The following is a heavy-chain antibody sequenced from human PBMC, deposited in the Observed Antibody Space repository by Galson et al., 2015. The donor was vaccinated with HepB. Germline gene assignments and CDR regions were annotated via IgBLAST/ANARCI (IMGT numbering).Heavy chain of an antibody. V-gene: IGHV3-11*06. Sequence: SLRLSCAASRFTFSDYYMTWIRQAPGKGLEWLSYISGGATYTNYADSVKGRFTISRDNAKNSLYLHMRSLRDGDTAVYYCARVAHSDYGDHAHFDYWGQGTLVTVSS. CDR3: ARVAHSDYGDHAHFDY. D-gene: IGHD4-17*01. CDR1: RFTFSDYY. J-gene: IGHJ4*02. CDR2: ISGGATYT.